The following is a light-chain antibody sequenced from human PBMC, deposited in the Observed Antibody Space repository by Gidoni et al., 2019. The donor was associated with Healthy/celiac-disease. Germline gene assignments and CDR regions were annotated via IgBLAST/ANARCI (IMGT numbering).Light chain of an antibody. CDR1: QSVSSY. V-gene: IGKV3-11*01. J-gene: IGKJ2*01. Sequence: IVLTQSPATLSLSPGERATLSCRASQSVSSYLAWYQQKPGQAPRLLIYDASNRATGIPARFSGSGSGTDFTLTISSLEPEDFAVYSCQQRSNWQTFGQGTKLEIK. CDR2: DAS. CDR3: QQRSNWQT.